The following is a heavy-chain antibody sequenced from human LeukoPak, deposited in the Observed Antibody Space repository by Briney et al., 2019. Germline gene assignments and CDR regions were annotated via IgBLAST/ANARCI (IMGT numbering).Heavy chain of an antibody. D-gene: IGHD2-2*01. CDR3: ARHGIRSTSCPYY. CDR2: IYPGDSDT. V-gene: IGHV5-51*01. J-gene: IGHJ4*02. Sequence: GESMKISCKGSGYSFTSYWIGWVRQMPGKGLEWMGIIYPGDSDTRYSPSFQGQVTISADKSISTAYLQWSSLKASDTAMYYCARHGIRSTSCPYYWGQGTLLTVSS. CDR1: GYSFTSYW.